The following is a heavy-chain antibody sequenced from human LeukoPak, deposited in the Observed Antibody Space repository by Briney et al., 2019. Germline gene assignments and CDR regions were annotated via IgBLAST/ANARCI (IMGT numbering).Heavy chain of an antibody. Sequence: GGSLRLSCAAAGFTFSDHYMTWIRQAPGKALEWVSYISPDGTTSYYADSLKGRLTVSRDNAKNSLYLQMNSLSAEDTAVYFCARGQWGLDYWGQGALVTVSS. V-gene: IGHV3-11*01. CDR3: ARGQWGLDY. CDR2: ISPDGTTS. CDR1: GFTFSDHY. D-gene: IGHD1-26*01. J-gene: IGHJ4*02.